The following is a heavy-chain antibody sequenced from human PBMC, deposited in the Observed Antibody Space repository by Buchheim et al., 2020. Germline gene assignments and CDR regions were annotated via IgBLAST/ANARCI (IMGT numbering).Heavy chain of an antibody. Sequence: QVQLVESGGGVVQPGRSLRLSCAASGFTFSSYGMHWVRQAPGKGLEWVAVISYDGSNKYYADSVKGRFTISRDNSKNTLYLQMNSLRAEDTAVYYCAKNSVYDFTSYFDYWGQGTL. V-gene: IGHV3-30*18. CDR2: ISYDGSNK. J-gene: IGHJ4*02. CDR1: GFTFSSYG. CDR3: AKNSVYDFTSYFDY. D-gene: IGHD5/OR15-5a*01.